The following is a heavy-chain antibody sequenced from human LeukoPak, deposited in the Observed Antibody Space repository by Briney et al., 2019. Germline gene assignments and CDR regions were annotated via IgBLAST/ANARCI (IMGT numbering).Heavy chain of an antibody. Sequence: PGGSLRLSCAASGFTFSSYSMNWVRQAPGKGLEWVSSISSSSSYIYYADSVKGRFTISRDNAKNTLYLQMNSLRAEDTAVYYCASDFHGPYDCWGQGTLVTVSS. D-gene: IGHD4-17*01. V-gene: IGHV3-21*01. CDR3: ASDFHGPYDC. CDR1: GFTFSSYS. CDR2: ISSSSSYI. J-gene: IGHJ4*02.